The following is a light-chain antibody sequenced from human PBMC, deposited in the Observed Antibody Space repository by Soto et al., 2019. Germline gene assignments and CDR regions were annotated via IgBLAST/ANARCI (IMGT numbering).Light chain of an antibody. V-gene: IGKV1-39*01. J-gene: IGKJ1*01. CDR3: QQRYRTPPT. CDR1: QSISSY. CDR2: ATS. Sequence: DIQMTQSPSSLSASVGDRVTITCLASQSISSYLNWYQQKPGKAPKLLIYATSSLQSGVPSRFSGSGSGTDSSLTISSLQPEDFATYYCQQRYRTPPTFGQGTKVDIK.